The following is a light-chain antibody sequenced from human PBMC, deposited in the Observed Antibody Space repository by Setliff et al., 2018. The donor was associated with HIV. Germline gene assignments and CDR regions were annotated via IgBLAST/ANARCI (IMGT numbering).Light chain of an antibody. J-gene: IGLJ1*01. V-gene: IGLV2-14*01. CDR1: SSDVGGYNY. CDR2: EVT. CDR3: GSYTSTYTLYV. Sequence: QSALTQPASVSGSPGQSITISCTGTSSDVGGYNYVSWYQHHPGKAPKLMIYEVTNRPSGVSTRFSGSKSGNTASLTISGLQAEDDANYYCGSYTSTYTLYVFGTGTKVTVL.